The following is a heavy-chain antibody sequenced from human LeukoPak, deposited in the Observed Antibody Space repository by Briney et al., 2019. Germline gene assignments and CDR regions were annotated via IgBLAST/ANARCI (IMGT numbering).Heavy chain of an antibody. D-gene: IGHD3-22*01. V-gene: IGHV4-59*08. CDR2: MYYSGST. J-gene: IGHJ3*02. CDR3: ARHAYYYDRSGSYEAFDI. CDR1: GGSISSYY. Sequence: SETLSLTCAVSGGSISSYYWSWIRQPPGKGLEWIGSMYYSGSTNYKPSLKSRVTISVDTSKNKFSLKLSSVPAADTAVYYCARHAYYYDRSGSYEAFDIWGQGTMVTVSS.